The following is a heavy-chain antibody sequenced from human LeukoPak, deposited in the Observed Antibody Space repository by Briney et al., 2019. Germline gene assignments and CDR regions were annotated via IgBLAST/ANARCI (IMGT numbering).Heavy chain of an antibody. D-gene: IGHD2-2*01. CDR2: IYYSGST. J-gene: IGHJ3*02. Sequence: SETLSLTCTVSGGSISSYYWSWIRQPPGKGLEWIGYIYYSGSTNYNPSLKSRVTISVDTSKNQFSLKLSSVTAADTAVYYCARGVATTTSLIVVVPAAVVAFDIWGQGTMVTVSS. CDR1: GGSISSYY. CDR3: ARGVATTTSLIVVVPAAVVAFDI. V-gene: IGHV4-59*01.